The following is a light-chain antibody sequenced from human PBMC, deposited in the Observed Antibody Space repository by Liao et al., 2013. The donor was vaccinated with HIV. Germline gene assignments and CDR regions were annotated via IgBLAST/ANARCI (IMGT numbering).Light chain of an antibody. CDR3: QAWDSSTAYV. V-gene: IGLV3-1*01. CDR1: KLGDKF. J-gene: IGLJ1*01. Sequence: SYDLTQPPSVSVSPGQTASITCSGDKLGDKFASWYQQKPGQSPVVVIYQDTKRPSGIPERFSGSNSGNTATLTISGTQAMDEAVYYCQAWDSSTAYVFGTGTKVTVL. CDR2: QDT.